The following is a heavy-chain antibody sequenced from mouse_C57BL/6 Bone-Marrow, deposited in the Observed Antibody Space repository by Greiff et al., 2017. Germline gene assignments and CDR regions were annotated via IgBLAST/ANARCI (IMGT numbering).Heavy chain of an antibody. CDR3: AGYGSGYDAMDY. V-gene: IGHV14-3*01. Sequence: EVQLQQSVAELVRPGASVKLSCTASGFNIKNTYMHWVKQRPEQGLEWIGRIEPANGNTQYAPKFQGKATITADTTSNTAYLQLSSLPSEDTSICYCAGYGSGYDAMDYWGQGTSVTVSS. CDR1: GFNIKNTY. D-gene: IGHD1-1*01. J-gene: IGHJ4*01. CDR2: IEPANGNT.